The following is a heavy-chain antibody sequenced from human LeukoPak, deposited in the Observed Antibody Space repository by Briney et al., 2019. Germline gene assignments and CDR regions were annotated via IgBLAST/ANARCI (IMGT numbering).Heavy chain of an antibody. J-gene: IGHJ4*02. CDR2: IYYSGST. CDR1: GASISSGSNY. CDR3: AREGFTVTTPHKYYFDY. D-gene: IGHD4-17*01. Sequence: SETLSLTCSVSGASISSGSNYWGWIRQPPGKGLEWIGSIYYSGSTYYNPSLKSRVTISVDTSKNQFSLKLSSVTAADTAVYYCAREGFTVTTPHKYYFDYWGQGTLVTVSS. V-gene: IGHV4-39*07.